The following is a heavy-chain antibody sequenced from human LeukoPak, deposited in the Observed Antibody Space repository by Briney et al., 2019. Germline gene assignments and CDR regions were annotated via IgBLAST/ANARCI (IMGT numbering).Heavy chain of an antibody. Sequence: GGSLRLSCAASGFTFSSYAMSWVRQAPGKGLEWVSAISGSGGSTHYADSVKGRFTISRDNSKNTLYLQMNSLRAEDTAVYYCAKRYGGNSYYFDYWGQGTLVTVSS. J-gene: IGHJ4*02. D-gene: IGHD4-23*01. CDR2: ISGSGGST. CDR3: AKRYGGNSYYFDY. V-gene: IGHV3-23*01. CDR1: GFTFSSYA.